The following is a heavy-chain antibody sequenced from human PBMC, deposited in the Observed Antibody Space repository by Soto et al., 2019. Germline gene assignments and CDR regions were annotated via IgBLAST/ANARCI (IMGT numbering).Heavy chain of an antibody. J-gene: IGHJ6*02. CDR2: LKSDNGGT. D-gene: IGHD3-10*01. CDR3: ARDLCPLGSGTACPLYGLDI. Sequence: QVQLVQSGAEVKPPGASVKVSCKASGYTFTGHYMHWVRQVSGKRLEHLGWLKSDNGGTYYAPKFQGRVTLTSDTSTSTADMEPNGLQSDDTAVYFCARDLCPLGSGTACPLYGLDIWGQGTTVVVS. V-gene: IGHV1-2*02. CDR1: GYTFTGHY.